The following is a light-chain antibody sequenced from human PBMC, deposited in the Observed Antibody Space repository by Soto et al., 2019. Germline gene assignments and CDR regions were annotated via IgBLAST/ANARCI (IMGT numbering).Light chain of an antibody. CDR3: QQYYNTPYT. CDR1: QSVLYRSSNKSY. Sequence: DIVMTQSPDFLAVSLGERATITCKSSQSVLYRSSNKSYLAWYQQRPGQPPTLLLNWASTRESGVPDRVIGSGSETDFTLTISSLQAGDEAIYHCQQYYNTPYTFGQGTTLEIK. V-gene: IGKV4-1*01. CDR2: WAS. J-gene: IGKJ2*01.